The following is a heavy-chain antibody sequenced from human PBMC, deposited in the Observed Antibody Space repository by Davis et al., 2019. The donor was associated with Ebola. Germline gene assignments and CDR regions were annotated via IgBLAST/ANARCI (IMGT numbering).Heavy chain of an antibody. CDR2: ISYDGSNK. V-gene: IGHV3-30-3*01. CDR1: GFTFSSYA. D-gene: IGHD3-10*01. CDR3: ARERLLWFGELRRGSAGMDV. Sequence: GESLKISCAASGFTFSSYAMHWVRQAPGKGLEWVAVISYDGSNKYYADSVKGRFTISRDNSKNTLYLQMNSLRAEDTAVYYCARERLLWFGELRRGSAGMDVWGKGTTVTVSS. J-gene: IGHJ6*04.